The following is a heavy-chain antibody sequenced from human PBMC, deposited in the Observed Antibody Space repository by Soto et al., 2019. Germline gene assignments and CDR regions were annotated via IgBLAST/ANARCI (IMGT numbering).Heavy chain of an antibody. Sequence: XGSLRLSCAAAGFTFSSYGMHWVRQAPGKGLEWVAVIWYDGSNKYYADSVKGRFTISRDNSKNTLYLQMNSLRAEDTAVYYCARDAYSSGWYVEVYYYYGMDVWGQGTTVTVSS. J-gene: IGHJ6*02. V-gene: IGHV3-33*01. CDR2: IWYDGSNK. CDR3: ARDAYSSGWYVEVYYYYGMDV. CDR1: GFTFSSYG. D-gene: IGHD6-19*01.